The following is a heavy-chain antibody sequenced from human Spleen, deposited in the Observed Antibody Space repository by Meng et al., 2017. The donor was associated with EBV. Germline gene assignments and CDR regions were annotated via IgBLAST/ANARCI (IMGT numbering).Heavy chain of an antibody. CDR3: ARETCSGGNCGAFDI. CDR2: INPNSGGT. J-gene: IGHJ3*02. Sequence: QVQLVQSGADLKRPGASVKVSCKASGFTFTGYYIHWVRQAPGQGLEWMAWINPNSGGTNYAQKFQRWVTVTRDTSISTAYMEVTRLRSDDTAVYYCARETCSGGNCGAFDIWGQGTLVTVSS. CDR1: GFTFTGYY. V-gene: IGHV1-2*04. D-gene: IGHD2-15*01.